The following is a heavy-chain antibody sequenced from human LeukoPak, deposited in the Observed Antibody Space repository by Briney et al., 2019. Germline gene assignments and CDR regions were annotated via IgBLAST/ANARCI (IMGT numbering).Heavy chain of an antibody. CDR1: GFTFSSYG. CDR2: IRYDGSNK. J-gene: IGHJ4*02. V-gene: IGHV3-30*02. D-gene: IGHD1-26*01. CDR3: AKPYSGSYAFFFDY. Sequence: GGSLRLSCAASGFTFSSYGMHWVRQAPGKGLDWVAFIRYDGSNKYYAAYVKGRFTISRENYKNTLYLQMKSLRAEDTAVYYCAKPYSGSYAFFFDYWGQGTLVTVSS.